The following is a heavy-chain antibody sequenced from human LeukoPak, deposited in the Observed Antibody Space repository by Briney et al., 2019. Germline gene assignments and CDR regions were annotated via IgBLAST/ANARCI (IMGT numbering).Heavy chain of an antibody. CDR1: GGSFSGYY. Sequence: SETLSLTCAVYGGSFSGYYWSWIRQPPGKGLEWIGEINHSGSTNYNPSLKSRVTISVDTSKNQFSLKLSSVTAADTAVYYCARTRDYDSDRTGTYENWFDPWGQGTLVTVSS. V-gene: IGHV4-34*01. D-gene: IGHD3-22*01. CDR2: INHSGST. CDR3: ARTRDYDSDRTGTYENWFDP. J-gene: IGHJ5*02.